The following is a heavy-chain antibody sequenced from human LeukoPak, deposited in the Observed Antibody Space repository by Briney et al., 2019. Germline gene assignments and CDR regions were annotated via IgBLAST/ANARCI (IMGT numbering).Heavy chain of an antibody. CDR2: INHSGST. CDR1: GGSFSGYY. D-gene: IGHD2-2*01. J-gene: IGHJ4*02. Sequence: SETLSLTCAVYGGSFSGYYWSWIRQPPGKGLEWIGEINHSGSTNYNPSLKRRVTISVDTSKNQFSLKLSAVTAAHTAVYYCARGEHNCSSTSCYLGYFDYWGQGTLVTVSS. V-gene: IGHV4-34*01. CDR3: ARGEHNCSSTSCYLGYFDY.